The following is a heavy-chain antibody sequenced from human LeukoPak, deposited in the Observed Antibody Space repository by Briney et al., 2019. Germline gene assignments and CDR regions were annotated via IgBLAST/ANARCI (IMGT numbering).Heavy chain of an antibody. D-gene: IGHD4-17*01. CDR1: GGSFSGYY. CDR2: INHSGST. J-gene: IGHJ4*02. V-gene: IGHV4-34*01. Sequence: PSETLSLTCAVYGGSFSGYYWRWIRQPPGKGLEWIGEINHSGSTNYNPSLKSRVTISVDTSKNQFSLKLSSVTAADTAVYYCAGGLFGDYMTFDYWGQGTLVTVSS. CDR3: AGGLFGDYMTFDY.